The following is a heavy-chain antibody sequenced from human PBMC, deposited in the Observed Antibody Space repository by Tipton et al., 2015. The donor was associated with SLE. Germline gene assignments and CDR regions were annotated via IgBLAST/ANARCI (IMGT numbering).Heavy chain of an antibody. CDR2: IYHSGST. J-gene: IGHJ3*02. Sequence: TLSLTCTVSGGSISSGSYYWSWIRQPPGKGLEWIGSIYHSGSTYYNPSLKSRVTISVDTSKNQFSLQLSSVTAADTAVYYCARGLSSSSWYGDDAFDIWGQGTMVTVSS. CDR1: GGSISSGSYY. V-gene: IGHV4-39*07. CDR3: ARGLSSSSWYGDDAFDI. D-gene: IGHD6-13*01.